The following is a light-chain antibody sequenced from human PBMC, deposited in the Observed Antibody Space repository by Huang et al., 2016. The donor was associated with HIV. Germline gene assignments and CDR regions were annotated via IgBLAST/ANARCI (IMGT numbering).Light chain of an antibody. CDR2: WAS. CDR1: QGVLYRSNKKNY. CDR3: QQYYSTPYT. Sequence: DIVMTQSPDPLAVSLGERATINCKSSQGVLYRSNKKNYLAVDQHKPGQPPKLLIYWASVRDSVVPDRFSGSGSGTDFTLTSSSLQAEDVSVYFCQQYYSTPYTFGQGTKLEIK. J-gene: IGKJ2*01. V-gene: IGKV4-1*01.